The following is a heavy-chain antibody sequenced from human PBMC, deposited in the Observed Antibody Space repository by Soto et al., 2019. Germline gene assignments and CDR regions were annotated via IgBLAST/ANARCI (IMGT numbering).Heavy chain of an antibody. Sequence: EVQLLESGGDLIQPGGSLRLSCAASGFIFSSYAMSWVRQAPGKGLEWVAGISRSGDLTFYADSVRGRFTISRDNSKNTLYVQMDSLRVEDTAIYYWVKDFVSGAATEIPNDYWGQGTLVTVSS. V-gene: IGHV3-23*01. CDR2: ISRSGDLT. CDR3: VKDFVSGAATEIPNDY. J-gene: IGHJ4*02. CDR1: GFIFSSYA. D-gene: IGHD6-25*01.